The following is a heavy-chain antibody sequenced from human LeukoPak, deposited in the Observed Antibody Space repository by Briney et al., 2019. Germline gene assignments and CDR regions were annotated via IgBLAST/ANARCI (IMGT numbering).Heavy chain of an antibody. Sequence: GGSLRLSCAASGFTFSDYWMSWVRQVPGKGLEWVANINQGGSEKDYVGSVRGRFTISRDNAKNSLFLQMNTLRGDDAAVYYCARGSVVAANFDFWGQGTLVTVSS. CDR3: ARGSVVAANFDF. CDR1: GFTFSDYW. CDR2: INQGGSEK. J-gene: IGHJ4*02. V-gene: IGHV3-7*01. D-gene: IGHD2-15*01.